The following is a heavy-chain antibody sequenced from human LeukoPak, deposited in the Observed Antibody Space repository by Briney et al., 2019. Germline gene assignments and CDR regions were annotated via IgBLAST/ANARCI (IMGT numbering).Heavy chain of an antibody. Sequence: PGGSLRLSCAASGFTFSSYSMNWVRQAPGKGLEWVSSISSSSSYIYYADSVKGRFTISRDNAKNSLYLQMNSLRAEDTAVYYCARLDTAMVAVIDYWGQGTLVTVSS. CDR3: ARLDTAMVAVIDY. V-gene: IGHV3-21*01. CDR2: ISSSSSYI. D-gene: IGHD5-18*01. J-gene: IGHJ4*02. CDR1: GFTFSSYS.